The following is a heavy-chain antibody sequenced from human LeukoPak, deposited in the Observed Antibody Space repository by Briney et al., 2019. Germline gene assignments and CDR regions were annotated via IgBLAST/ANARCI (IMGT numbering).Heavy chain of an antibody. CDR2: ISNSGGDT. V-gene: IGHV3-23*01. D-gene: IGHD2-15*01. Sequence: GGSLRLSCAASGFTFSSYAMSWVRQAPGKGLEWVAAISNSGGDTFYSDSGKGRFAIARDNSKNTLYLQMNSLRVDDTAVYYCAQQLGYCSGGTCYFTYWGQGTLVTVSS. J-gene: IGHJ1*01. CDR3: AQQLGYCSGGTCYFTY. CDR1: GFTFSSYA.